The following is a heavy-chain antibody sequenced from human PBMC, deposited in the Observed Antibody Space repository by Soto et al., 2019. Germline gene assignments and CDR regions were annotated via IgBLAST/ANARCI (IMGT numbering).Heavy chain of an antibody. CDR2: INPTGGMT. J-gene: IGHJ5*02. V-gene: IGHV1-46*03. D-gene: IGHD2-21*02. Sequence: QAQLVQSGAEVKTPGASVKLSCKASGYTFTSYYMHWVRQAPGQGLEWMGVINPTGGMTTFAQKFQGRVTMTRDTSTSFVYMELSSLRFEDTAMYYCARDISTAGPWGQGTLVTVSS. CDR3: ARDISTAGP. CDR1: GYTFTSYY.